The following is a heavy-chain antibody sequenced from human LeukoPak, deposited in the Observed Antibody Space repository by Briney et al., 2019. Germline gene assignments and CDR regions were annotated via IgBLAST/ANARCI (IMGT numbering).Heavy chain of an antibody. CDR2: IYYSGST. Sequence: SETLSLTCTVTGGSISSYYWSWIRQLPGKGLEWIGYIYYSGSTNYNPSLKSRVTISVDTSKNQFSLKLSSVTAADTAVYYCASGSIAAAGPNWFDPWGQGTLVTVSS. CDR1: GGSISSYY. J-gene: IGHJ5*02. D-gene: IGHD6-13*01. CDR3: ASGSIAAAGPNWFDP. V-gene: IGHV4-59*01.